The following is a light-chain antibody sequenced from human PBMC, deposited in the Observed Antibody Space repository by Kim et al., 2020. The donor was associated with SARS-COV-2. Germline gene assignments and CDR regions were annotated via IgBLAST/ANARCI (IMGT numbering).Light chain of an antibody. CDR2: GAS. Sequence: EIVMTQSPATLSVSPGERATLSCRASQNVNRNLAWYQQKPGQAPRLLIYGASTRATGIPARFSGSGSGTEFALTISSLQSEDFAVYYCQQYNTWPLFGGGTKVDIK. CDR3: QQYNTWPL. CDR1: QNVNRN. J-gene: IGKJ4*01. V-gene: IGKV3-15*01.